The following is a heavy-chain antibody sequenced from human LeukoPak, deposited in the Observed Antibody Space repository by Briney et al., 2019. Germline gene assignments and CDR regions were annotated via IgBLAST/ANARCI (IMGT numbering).Heavy chain of an antibody. CDR3: AREGEDMIVYDY. Sequence: PGGSLRLSCAASGFTFSSYWMSWVRQAPGKGLEWVANIKQDGSERYYVDSVKGRFTISRDNAKTSLYLQMNSLRAEDTAVYYCAREGEDMIVYDYWGQGTLVTVSS. CDR2: IKQDGSER. J-gene: IGHJ4*02. CDR1: GFTFSSYW. D-gene: IGHD3-22*01. V-gene: IGHV3-7*01.